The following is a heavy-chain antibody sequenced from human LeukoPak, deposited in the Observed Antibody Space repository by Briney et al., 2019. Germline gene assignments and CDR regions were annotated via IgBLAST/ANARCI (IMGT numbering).Heavy chain of an antibody. Sequence: GGSLRLSCAASGFTYNSYSMLWVRQAPGKGLEWVSYISSASGSIYYADSVKGRFTISRDNAKNSLFLQMNSLRAEDTAVYYCARLPAYCSSTSCYYDYWGQGSLVTVSS. V-gene: IGHV3-48*04. CDR3: ARLPAYCSSTSCYYDY. CDR1: GFTYNSYS. D-gene: IGHD2-2*01. J-gene: IGHJ4*02. CDR2: ISSASGSI.